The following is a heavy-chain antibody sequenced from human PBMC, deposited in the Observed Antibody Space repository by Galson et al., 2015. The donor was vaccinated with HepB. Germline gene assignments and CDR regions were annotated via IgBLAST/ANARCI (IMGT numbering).Heavy chain of an antibody. Sequence: SLRLSCAASGFTFSSYIMHWVRQAPGKGLEWVAVVRYDENNKHHADSVKDRFTISRDNSKNTLYLQMDSLRPEDTAVYYCAREDNAFDIWGQGTVVTVSS. V-gene: IGHV3-30*04. CDR1: GFTFSSYI. CDR2: VRYDENNK. CDR3: AREDNAFDI. J-gene: IGHJ3*02.